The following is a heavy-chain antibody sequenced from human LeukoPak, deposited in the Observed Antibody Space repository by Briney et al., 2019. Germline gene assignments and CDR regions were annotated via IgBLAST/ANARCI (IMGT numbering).Heavy chain of an antibody. CDR1: GDSFSSYY. D-gene: IGHD2-2*01. V-gene: IGHV4-59*12. CDR3: ARMLIVVVPAEIDY. Sequence: SETLSLTCTFSGDSFSSYYWTWIRQPPGMGLEWIGHIVYSGTTNYNPSLKSRVTMLVDTSKNQFSLKLSSVTAADTAVFYCARMLIVVVPAEIDYWGQGTLVTVSS. CDR2: IVYSGTT. J-gene: IGHJ4*02.